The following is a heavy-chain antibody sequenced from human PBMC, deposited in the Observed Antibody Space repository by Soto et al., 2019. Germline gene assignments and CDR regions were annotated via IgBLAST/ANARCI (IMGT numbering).Heavy chain of an antibody. J-gene: IGHJ6*02. CDR1: GFTFSSYG. V-gene: IGHV3-30*18. Sequence: QVQLVESGGGVVQPGRSLRLSCAASGFTFSSYGMHWVRQAPGKGLEWVAVISYDGSNKYYADSVKGRLTISRDKSKNTLYVQMKSLRAEDTAVYSCAEGQDYGDYGVGMDVWGQGNTVAVS. D-gene: IGHD4-17*01. CDR2: ISYDGSNK. CDR3: AEGQDYGDYGVGMDV.